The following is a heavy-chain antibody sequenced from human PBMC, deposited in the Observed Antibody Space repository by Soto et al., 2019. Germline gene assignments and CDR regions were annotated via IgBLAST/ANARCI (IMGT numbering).Heavy chain of an antibody. V-gene: IGHV3-74*01. CDR2: INTDGSTT. Sequence: EVQLVESGGGLVQPGGSLRLSCAASGFTFSNYWMHWVRQAPGKGPEWVSRINTDGSTTNYADSVKGRFAISRDNAKNTLYLHTKRLGAEDTAVYYCARDLGGYASHWGQGTQVTVSS. CDR3: ARDLGGYASH. J-gene: IGHJ4*02. CDR1: GFTFSNYW. D-gene: IGHD2-8*02.